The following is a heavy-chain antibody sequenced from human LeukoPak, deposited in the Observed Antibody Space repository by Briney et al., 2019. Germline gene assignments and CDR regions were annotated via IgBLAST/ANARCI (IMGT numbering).Heavy chain of an antibody. J-gene: IGHJ4*02. D-gene: IGHD2-15*01. V-gene: IGHV3-21*01. CDR3: AKDYAGYCSGGSCVAHFDY. Sequence: PGGSLRLSCAASGFTFSSYSMNWVRQAPGKGLEWVSSISSSSSYIYYADSVKGRFTISRDNAKNSLYLQMNSLRAEDTAVYYCAKDYAGYCSGGSCVAHFDYWGQGTLVTVSS. CDR1: GFTFSSYS. CDR2: ISSSSSYI.